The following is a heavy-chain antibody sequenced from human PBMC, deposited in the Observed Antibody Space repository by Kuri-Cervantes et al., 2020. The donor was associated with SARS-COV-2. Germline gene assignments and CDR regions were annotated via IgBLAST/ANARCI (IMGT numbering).Heavy chain of an antibody. V-gene: IGHV3-30*03. CDR1: GFTFSSYS. CDR2: ISYDGSNK. J-gene: IGHJ4*02. Sequence: GESLKISCAASGFTFSSYSMNWVRQAPGKGLEWVAVISYDGSNKYYADSVKGRFTISRDNSKNTLYLQMNSLRAEDMAVYYCARVPQYSSSSYWGQGTLVTVSS. CDR3: ARVPQYSSSSY. D-gene: IGHD6-6*01.